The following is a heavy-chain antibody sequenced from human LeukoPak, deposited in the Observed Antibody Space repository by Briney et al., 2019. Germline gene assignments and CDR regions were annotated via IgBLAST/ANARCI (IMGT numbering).Heavy chain of an antibody. CDR2: INSDGSST. D-gene: IGHD3-9*01. Sequence: GGSLRLSCAASGFTFSSYWMHWVRQAPGKGLVWVSRINSDGSSTSYADSVKGRFTISRDNAKNTLYLQMNSLRAEDTAVYYCAGGYYDILTGYSLDYWGQGTLVTVSS. V-gene: IGHV3-74*01. CDR1: GFTFSSYW. CDR3: AGGYYDILTGYSLDY. J-gene: IGHJ4*02.